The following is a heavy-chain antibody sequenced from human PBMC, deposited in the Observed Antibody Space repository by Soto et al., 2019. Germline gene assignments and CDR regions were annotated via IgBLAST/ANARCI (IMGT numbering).Heavy chain of an antibody. V-gene: IGHV3-21*01. CDR2: ISSSSSYI. D-gene: IGHD5-18*01. CDR1: GFIFSSYS. CDR3: ARDVEYSYDPTGSPFDS. J-gene: IGHJ4*02. Sequence: PGGSLRLSCAASGFIFSSYSMNWVRQAPGKGLEWVSSISSSSSYIYYADSVKGRFTISRDNAKNSLYLQMNSLRAEDTAVYYCARDVEYSYDPTGSPFDSWGQGPLVTVSP.